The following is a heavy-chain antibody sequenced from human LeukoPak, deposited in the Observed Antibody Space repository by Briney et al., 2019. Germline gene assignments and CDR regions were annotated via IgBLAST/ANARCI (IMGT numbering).Heavy chain of an antibody. CDR2: INPSSGGT. CDR1: GYTFTNYF. Sequence: ASVKVSCKASGYTFTNYFIHWVRQAPGQGLEWMGWINPSSGGTNYAQKFQGRVTVTRDTSISTAYMELSSLTSGDTAVYYCARDYYGSGNRFDYWGQGTLVTVFS. CDR3: ARDYYGSGNRFDY. V-gene: IGHV1-2*02. J-gene: IGHJ4*02. D-gene: IGHD3-10*01.